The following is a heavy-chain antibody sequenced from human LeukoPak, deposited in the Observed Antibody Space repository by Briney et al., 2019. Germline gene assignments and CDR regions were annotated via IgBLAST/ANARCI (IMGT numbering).Heavy chain of an antibody. V-gene: IGHV3-21*06. J-gene: IGHJ5*02. Sequence: GGSLRLSCEASGFSLSSYSMNWVRQARGKGLEWVSSISSTGTDNTYADSVTGRFTISRDNPKNSVFLQMNSLRAEDTAVYFCARQGRSYINPNRGWFDPWGQGTLVIVSS. CDR3: ARQGRSYINPNRGWFDP. D-gene: IGHD7-27*01. CDR2: ISSTGTDN. CDR1: GFSLSSYS.